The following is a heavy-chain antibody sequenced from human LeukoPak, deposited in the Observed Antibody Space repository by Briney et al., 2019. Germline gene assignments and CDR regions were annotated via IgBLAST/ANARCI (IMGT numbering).Heavy chain of an antibody. D-gene: IGHD6-19*01. CDR1: VYSISSGYY. V-gene: IGHV4-38-2*02. CDR2: IYHSGST. J-gene: IGHJ3*02. Sequence: SETLSLTCTVSVYSISSGYYWGWIRQPPGKGLEWIGNIYHSGSTYYNPSLKSRVTISVDTSKNQFSLKLSSVTAADTAVYYCARAKQWLATDAFDIWGQGTMVTVSS. CDR3: ARAKQWLATDAFDI.